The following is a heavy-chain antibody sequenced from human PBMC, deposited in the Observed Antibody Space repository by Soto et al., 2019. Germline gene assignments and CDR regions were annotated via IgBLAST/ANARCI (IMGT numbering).Heavy chain of an antibody. J-gene: IGHJ4*02. V-gene: IGHV4-34*01. D-gene: IGHD3-22*01. CDR3: ARVSDSSRYYLPHDS. Sequence: PSETLSLTCAVYGGSFSGYYWSWIRQPPGKGLEWIGEINHSGSTNYNPSLKSRVTISVDTSKNQFSLKLSSVTAADTAVYYCARVSDSSRYYLPHDSWGQGTLVTVSS. CDR1: GGSFSGYY. CDR2: INHSGST.